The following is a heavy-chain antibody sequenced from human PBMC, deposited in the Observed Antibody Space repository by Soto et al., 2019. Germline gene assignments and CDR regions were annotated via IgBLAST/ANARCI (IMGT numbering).Heavy chain of an antibody. D-gene: IGHD3-16*01. Sequence: WWSLRLWCSASVFMFSAYTMNWVRQAPGKGLEWLSSISDDSSYIDYADSLRGRFTVSRDNARNSLYLQIDSLGVEDTAVYYCATPYYFNHWGPGTLVTVSS. CDR3: ATPYYFNH. J-gene: IGHJ1*01. V-gene: IGHV3-21*06. CDR2: ISDDSSYI. CDR1: VFMFSAYT.